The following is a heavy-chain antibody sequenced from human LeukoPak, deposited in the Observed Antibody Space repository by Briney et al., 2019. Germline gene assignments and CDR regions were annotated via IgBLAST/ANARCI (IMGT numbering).Heavy chain of an antibody. V-gene: IGHV1-69*05. Sequence: ASVKVSCKASGGTFSSYAISWVRQAPGQGLEWMGGIIPIFGTANYAQKFQGRVTMTTDTSTSTAYMELRSLRSDDTAVYYCARDRRTARAAGSWFDPWGQGTLVTVSS. CDR2: IIPIFGTA. D-gene: IGHD2-15*01. CDR3: ARDRRTARAAGSWFDP. J-gene: IGHJ5*02. CDR1: GGTFSSYA.